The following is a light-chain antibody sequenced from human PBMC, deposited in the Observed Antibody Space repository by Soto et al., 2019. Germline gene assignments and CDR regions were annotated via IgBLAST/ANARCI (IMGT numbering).Light chain of an antibody. V-gene: IGKV1-12*01. Sequence: DIQMTQSPSSVSASVGDRVTITCRASQYISNWLAWYQQKPGKAPKLLIYAASSLVNGVPSRFSDSGSGTNFTLTISSLQPEDLATYYCQQANSFPFGGGTKVEI. J-gene: IGKJ4*01. CDR2: AAS. CDR3: QQANSFP. CDR1: QYISNW.